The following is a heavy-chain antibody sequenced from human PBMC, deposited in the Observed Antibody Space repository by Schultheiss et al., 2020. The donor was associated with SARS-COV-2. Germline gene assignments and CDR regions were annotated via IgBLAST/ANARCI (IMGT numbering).Heavy chain of an antibody. Sequence: SGPTLVKPTQTLTLTCTFSGFSLTTSGVCVSWIRQPPGKALEWLALIYWNDDKRYSPSLKSRLTITKDTSKNQVVLTMTNMDPVDTATYYCAHRLSGSLAFDIWGQGTMVTVSS. V-gene: IGHV2-5*01. CDR2: IYWNDDK. CDR1: GFSLTTSGVC. D-gene: IGHD3-3*02. J-gene: IGHJ3*02. CDR3: AHRLSGSLAFDI.